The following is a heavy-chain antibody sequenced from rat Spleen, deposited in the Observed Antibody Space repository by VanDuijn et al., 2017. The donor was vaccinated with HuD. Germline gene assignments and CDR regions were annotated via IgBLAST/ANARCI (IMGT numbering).Heavy chain of an antibody. J-gene: IGHJ4*01. CDR1: DYSITSSY. CDR3: ARLAALGGHYVMDV. D-gene: IGHD1-2*01. V-gene: IGHV3-1*01. CDR2: ISYSGST. Sequence: EVRLQESGPGLVKPSQSLSLTCSVTDYSITSSYGWSWIRKFPGNRLEWIGHISYSGSTSYNPSLKSRVSITKDTSKNQFFLQLNSVTTEDTATYYCARLAALGGHYVMDVWGQGASVTVSS.